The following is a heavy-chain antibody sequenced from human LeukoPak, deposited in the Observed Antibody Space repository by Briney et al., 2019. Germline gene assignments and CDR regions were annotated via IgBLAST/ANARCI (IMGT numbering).Heavy chain of an antibody. Sequence: GGSLRLSCAASGFTVSSYYMYWVHQAPGKGLEWVSFIYSGGSTYYADSVKGRFTISRDNSKNTLYLQMNSLRAEDTAVYYCARGSGWDFDYWGQGTLVTVSS. CDR2: IYSGGST. CDR1: GFTVSSYY. D-gene: IGHD6-19*01. CDR3: ARGSGWDFDY. J-gene: IGHJ4*02. V-gene: IGHV3-66*01.